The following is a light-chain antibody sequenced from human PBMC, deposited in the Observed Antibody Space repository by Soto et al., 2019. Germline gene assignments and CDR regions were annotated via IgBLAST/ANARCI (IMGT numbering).Light chain of an antibody. CDR3: QQSDSLPLT. J-gene: IGKJ5*01. CDR1: QDISNY. CDR2: DAS. V-gene: IGKV1-33*01. Sequence: DIQMTQSPSSLSASVGDRVTITCRASQDISNYLNWYQQRPGKAPKLLIYDASNLEREVPSRFSGTRSGTHFTFAITSLQPEDVATYYCQQSDSLPLTFGQGKRLEI.